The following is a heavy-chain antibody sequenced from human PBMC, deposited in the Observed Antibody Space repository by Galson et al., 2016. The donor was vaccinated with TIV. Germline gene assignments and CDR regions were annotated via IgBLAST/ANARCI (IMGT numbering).Heavy chain of an antibody. CDR1: GYSIKSGYF. CDR3: IREGSTVTMHHYFGMDV. J-gene: IGHJ6*02. CDR2: IYESGTT. D-gene: IGHD4-17*01. Sequence: TLSLTCAVSGYSIKSGYFWGWIRQPPGKGLQWIGSIYESGTTYSNPSLESRLTMSVDTSKNQFSLELSSVTAADTAVYYCIREGSTVTMHHYFGMDVWGQGTSVTVSS. V-gene: IGHV4-38-2*02.